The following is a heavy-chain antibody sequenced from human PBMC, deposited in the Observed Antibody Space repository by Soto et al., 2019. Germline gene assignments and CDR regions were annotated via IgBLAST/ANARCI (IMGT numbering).Heavy chain of an antibody. V-gene: IGHV5-10-1*01. CDR1: GYSFTSYL. CDR3: ARLSSGWTNTRISTDY. J-gene: IGHJ4*02. CDR2: IDPSDSYT. Sequence: GESLKISCKGSGYSFTSYLISWVRQMPGKGLEWMGRIDPSDSYTNYSPSFQGHVTISADKSISTAYLQWSSLKASDTAMYYCARLSSGWTNTRISTDYWGQGTLVTVSS. D-gene: IGHD6-19*01.